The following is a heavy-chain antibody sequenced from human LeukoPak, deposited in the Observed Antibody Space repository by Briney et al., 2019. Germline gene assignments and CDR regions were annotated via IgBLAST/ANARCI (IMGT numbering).Heavy chain of an antibody. D-gene: IGHD2-2*01. J-gene: IGHJ5*02. CDR3: ARGFSTHEIEPAAGEAP. Sequence: PSETLSLTCAVYGGSFSGYYRSWIRQPPGKGLEWIGEINHSGSTNYNPSLKSRVTISVDTSKNQFSLKLSSVTAADTAVYYCARGFSTHEIEPAAGEAPWGQGTLVTVSS. CDR1: GGSFSGYY. CDR2: INHSGST. V-gene: IGHV4-34*01.